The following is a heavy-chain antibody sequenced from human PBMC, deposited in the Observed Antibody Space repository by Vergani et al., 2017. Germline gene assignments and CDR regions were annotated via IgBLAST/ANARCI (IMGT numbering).Heavy chain of an antibody. D-gene: IGHD3-9*01. J-gene: IGHJ4*02. V-gene: IGHV3-23*01. CDR3: AKTPDWLLPHTSFDY. Sequence: EVQLLESGGGLVQPGGSLRLSCAASGFTFSSYAMSWVRQAPGKGLEWVSYISSSGSTIYYADSVKGRFTISRDNSKNTLYLQMNSLRAEDTAVYYCAKTPDWLLPHTSFDYWGQGTLVTVSS. CDR2: ISSSGSTI. CDR1: GFTFSSYA.